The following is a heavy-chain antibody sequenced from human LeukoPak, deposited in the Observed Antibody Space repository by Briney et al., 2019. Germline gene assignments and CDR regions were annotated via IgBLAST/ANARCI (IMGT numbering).Heavy chain of an antibody. CDR1: GFTFSSYG. V-gene: IGHV3-30*03. J-gene: IGHJ4*02. D-gene: IGHD2/OR15-2a*01. CDR2: ISYDGSNK. CDR3: ARTFLRRHYFDY. Sequence: GGSLRLSCAASGFTFSSYGMHWVRQAPGKGLEWVAVISYDGSNKYYADSVKGRFTISRDNSKNTLYLQMNSPRAEDTAVYYCARTFLRRHYFDYWGQGTLVTVSS.